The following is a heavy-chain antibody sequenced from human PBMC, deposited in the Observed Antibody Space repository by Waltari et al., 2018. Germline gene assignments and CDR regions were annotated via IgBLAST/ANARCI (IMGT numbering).Heavy chain of an antibody. V-gene: IGHV1-24*01. CDR1: GYTLTELS. Sequence: QVQLVQSGAEVKKPGASVKVSCKVSGYTLTELSMHWVRQAPGTGLEWMGGFDPEDGETIYAQKFQGRVTMTEDTSTDTAYMELSSLRSEDTAVYYCATEKHGSGSYYNAGYHYYYGMDVWGQGTTVTVSS. CDR2: FDPEDGET. J-gene: IGHJ6*02. D-gene: IGHD3-10*01. CDR3: ATEKHGSGSYYNAGYHYYYGMDV.